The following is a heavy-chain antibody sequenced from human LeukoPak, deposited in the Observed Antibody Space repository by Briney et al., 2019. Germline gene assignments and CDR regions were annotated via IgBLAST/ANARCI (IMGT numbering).Heavy chain of an antibody. CDR1: GFTFDDYA. V-gene: IGHV3-9*01. Sequence: GGSLRLSCAASGFTFDDYAMHWVRQAPGKGLERVSGISWNSGSIGYADSVKGRFTISRDNAKNSLYLQMNSLRAEDTALYYCAKVLRAYSSGWSDAFDIWGQGTMVTVSS. J-gene: IGHJ3*02. D-gene: IGHD6-19*01. CDR3: AKVLRAYSSGWSDAFDI. CDR2: ISWNSGSI.